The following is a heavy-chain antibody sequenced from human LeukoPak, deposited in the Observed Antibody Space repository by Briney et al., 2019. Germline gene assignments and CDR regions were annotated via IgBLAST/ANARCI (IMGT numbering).Heavy chain of an antibody. CDR1: GFTFSTFG. D-gene: IGHD3-22*01. V-gene: IGHV3-30*02. J-gene: IGHJ4*02. Sequence: GGSLRLSCAASGFTFSTFGMHWVRQAPGKGLEWVTFMRYDGSNKYYADSVKGRFTISRDNSKNTLYLQMNSLRAEDTAVYYCAKTYYYDSSAYYSFDYWGQGTLVTVSS. CDR3: AKTYYYDSSAYYSFDY. CDR2: MRYDGSNK.